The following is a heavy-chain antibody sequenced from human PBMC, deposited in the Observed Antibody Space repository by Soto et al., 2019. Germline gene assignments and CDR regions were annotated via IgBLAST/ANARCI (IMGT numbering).Heavy chain of an antibody. CDR3: ARAGDYYGSGSYYIYYYGMDV. J-gene: IGHJ6*02. V-gene: IGHV3-48*01. D-gene: IGHD3-10*01. CDR2: ISSSSSTI. CDR1: GFTFSSYS. Sequence: GGSLRLSCAASGFTFSSYSMNWVRQAPGKGLEWVSYISSSSSTIYYADSVKGRFTISRDNAKNSLYLQMNSLRAEDTAVYYCARAGDYYGSGSYYIYYYGMDVWGQATAVTVSS.